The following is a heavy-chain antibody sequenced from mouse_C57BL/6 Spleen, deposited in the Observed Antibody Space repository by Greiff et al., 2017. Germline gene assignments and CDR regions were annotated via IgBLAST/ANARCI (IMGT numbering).Heavy chain of an antibody. CDR3: ARRRNYAMDY. CDR2: IDPSDSYT. J-gene: IGHJ4*01. CDR1: GYTFTSYW. Sequence: QVQLQQPGAELVKPGASVKLSCKASGYTFTSYWMQWVKQRPGQGLEWIGEIDPSDSYTNYNQKFKGKATLTVDTSSSTAYIQLSSLTSEDSAVYYCARRRNYAMDYWGQGTSVTVSS. V-gene: IGHV1-50*01.